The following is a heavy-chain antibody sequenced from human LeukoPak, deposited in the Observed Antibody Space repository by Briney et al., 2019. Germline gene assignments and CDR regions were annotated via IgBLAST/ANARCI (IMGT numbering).Heavy chain of an antibody. CDR1: GGSISNNNYY. CDR3: ARDGRNYYYYYMDV. CDR2: IYYSGST. V-gene: IGHV4-39*07. Sequence: SETLSLTCTVSGGSISNNNYYWGWIRQPPGKGLEWIGSIYYSGSTYYNPSLKSRVTISVDTSKNQFSLKLSSVTAADTAVYYCARDGRNYYYYYMDVWGKGTTVTVSS. D-gene: IGHD1-26*01. J-gene: IGHJ6*03.